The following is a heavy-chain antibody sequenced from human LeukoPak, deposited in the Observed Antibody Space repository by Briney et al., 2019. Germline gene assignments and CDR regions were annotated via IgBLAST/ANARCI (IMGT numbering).Heavy chain of an antibody. D-gene: IGHD1-14*01. CDR3: ARRSPITPNYFDY. Sequence: SETLSLTCTVSGGSVSSYYWSWIRQPPGKGLEWIGYIYYSGSTNYNPSLKSRVTISVDTSKNQFSLKLTSVTAADTAVYYCARRSPITPNYFDYWGQGTLVTVSS. V-gene: IGHV4-59*08. CDR1: GGSVSSYY. J-gene: IGHJ4*02. CDR2: IYYSGST.